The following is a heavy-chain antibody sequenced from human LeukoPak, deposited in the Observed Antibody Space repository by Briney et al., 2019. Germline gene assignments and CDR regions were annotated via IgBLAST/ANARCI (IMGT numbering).Heavy chain of an antibody. CDR3: ARDGEHCTSASCYRAVDY. D-gene: IGHD2-2*01. J-gene: IGHJ4*02. CDR2: ISAYNGNI. Sequence: ASVKVSCKATGYTFINFGISWVRQAPGQGLEWMGWISAYNGNINYAQKFQGRVTMTTDTSTTTVYMELRNLRSDDTAVYYCARDGEHCTSASCYRAVDYWGQGTLVIVSS. CDR1: GYTFINFG. V-gene: IGHV1-18*01.